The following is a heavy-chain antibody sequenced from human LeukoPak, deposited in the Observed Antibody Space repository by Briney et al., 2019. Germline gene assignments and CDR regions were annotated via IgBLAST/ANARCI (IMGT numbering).Heavy chain of an antibody. CDR3: ATQKGGSSSPEDY. CDR1: GYSISSSNW. D-gene: IGHD6-6*01. V-gene: IGHV4-28*01. J-gene: IGHJ4*02. Sequence: KPSDTLSLTCAVSGYSISSSNWWGWIRQPPGKGLEWIGYIYYSGSTYYNPSLKSRVTMSVDTSKNQFSLKLSSVTAVDTAVCYCATQKGGSSSPEDYWGQGTLVTVSS. CDR2: IYYSGST.